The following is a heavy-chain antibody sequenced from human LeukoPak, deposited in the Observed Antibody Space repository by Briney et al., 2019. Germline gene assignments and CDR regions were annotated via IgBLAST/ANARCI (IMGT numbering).Heavy chain of an antibody. J-gene: IGHJ3*02. V-gene: IGHV4-59*12. CDR2: IYHSGST. D-gene: IGHD2-21*01. Sequence: SETLSLTCTVSGGSISSYYWSWIRQPPGKGLEWIGYIYHSGSTYYNPSLKSRVTISVDRSKNQFSLKLSSVTAADTAVYYCARDSWDSYCGGDCYSNAFDIWGQGTMVTVSS. CDR1: GGSISSYY. CDR3: ARDSWDSYCGGDCYSNAFDI.